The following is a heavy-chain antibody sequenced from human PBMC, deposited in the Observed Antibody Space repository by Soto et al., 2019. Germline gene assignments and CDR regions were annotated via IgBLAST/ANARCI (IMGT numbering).Heavy chain of an antibody. CDR3: ARSPYSGSYYGIGWFDP. J-gene: IGHJ5*02. V-gene: IGHV4-38-2*01. Sequence: SETLTLTCAASGYSISGCYYWGWIRHPPGKGLEWIGSIYHSGSTYYNPSLKSRVTISVDTSKNQFSLKLRSVTAADTAVYYCARSPYSGSYYGIGWFDPWGQGTLVTVSS. CDR2: IYHSGST. CDR1: GYSISGCYY. D-gene: IGHD1-26*01.